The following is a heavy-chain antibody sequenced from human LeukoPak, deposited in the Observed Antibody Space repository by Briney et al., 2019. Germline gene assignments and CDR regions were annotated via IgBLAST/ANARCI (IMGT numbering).Heavy chain of an antibody. CDR2: ISSSSTYI. V-gene: IGHV3-21*01. CDR1: GFTFSSYS. Sequence: GGSLRLPCAASGFTFSSYSMNWVRQAPGKGLEWVSSISSSSTYIYYADSVKGRFTISRDNAKNSLYLQMNSLRAEDTAVYYCARAAGGYCSGGSCYPDYWGQGTLVTVSS. J-gene: IGHJ4*02. D-gene: IGHD2-15*01. CDR3: ARAAGGYCSGGSCYPDY.